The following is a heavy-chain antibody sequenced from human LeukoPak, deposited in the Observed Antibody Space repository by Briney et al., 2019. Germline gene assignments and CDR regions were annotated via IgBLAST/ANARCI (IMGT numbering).Heavy chain of an antibody. CDR3: ARGYCSSSNCGGYYYGVDV. CDR1: KFTCSNYN. CDR2: ISSSSSYI. Sequence: PGGSLRLSCAASKFTCSNYNMNWVRQAPGKGLEWVSSISSSSSYIYYADSVKGRFTISRDNAKNSLYLQMNSLRAEDTAVYYCARGYCSSSNCGGYYYGVDVWGQGTTVTVSS. D-gene: IGHD2-2*01. V-gene: IGHV3-21*01. J-gene: IGHJ6*02.